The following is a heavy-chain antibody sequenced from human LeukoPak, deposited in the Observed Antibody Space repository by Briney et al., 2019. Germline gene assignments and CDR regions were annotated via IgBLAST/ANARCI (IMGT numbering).Heavy chain of an antibody. D-gene: IGHD1-26*01. V-gene: IGHV4-39*01. CDR2: IYYSGST. J-gene: IGHJ1*01. CDR3: ARHDVPGSTSLTTFQH. CDR1: GGSISSSGYY. Sequence: SQTLSLTCTVSGGSISSSGYYWGWIRQPPGKGLEWIGSIYYSGSTYYNPSLKSRVTISVDTSKNQFSLKPSSVTAADTAVYYCARHDVPGSTSLTTFQHWGQGTLVTVSS.